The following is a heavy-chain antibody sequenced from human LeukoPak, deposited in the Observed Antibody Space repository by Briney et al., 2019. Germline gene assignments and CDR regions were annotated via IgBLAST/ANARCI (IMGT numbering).Heavy chain of an antibody. CDR1: GFTFSSYW. J-gene: IGHJ4*02. D-gene: IGHD6-13*01. Sequence: GGSLRLSCVASGFTFSSYWMHWVRQAPGKGLVWVSRINSDGSSTSYADSVKGRFTISRDNAKNTLYLQMNSLRAEDTAVYYCARAIRYSSSWYVGAHDYWGQGTLVTVSS. CDR3: ARAIRYSSSWYVGAHDY. V-gene: IGHV3-74*01. CDR2: INSDGSST.